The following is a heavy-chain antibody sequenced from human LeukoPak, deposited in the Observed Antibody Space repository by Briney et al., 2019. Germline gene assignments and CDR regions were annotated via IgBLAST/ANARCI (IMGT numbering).Heavy chain of an antibody. CDR2: ISYDGSNK. J-gene: IGHJ3*02. Sequence: QPGRSLRLSCAASGFTFSSYAMHWVRQAPGKGLEWVAVISYDGSNKYYADSVKGRFTISRDNSKNTLYLQMNSLRAEDTAVYYCVRGQNSFDIWGHGTMVTVSS. V-gene: IGHV3-30-3*01. CDR1: GFTFSSYA. D-gene: IGHD2/OR15-2a*01. CDR3: VRGQNSFDI.